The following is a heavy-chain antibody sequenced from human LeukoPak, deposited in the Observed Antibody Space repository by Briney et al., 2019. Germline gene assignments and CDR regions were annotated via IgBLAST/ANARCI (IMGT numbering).Heavy chain of an antibody. Sequence: ASVKVSCKASGYTFTSYGISWVRQAPGQGLEWMGWISAYNGNTNYAQKLQGRVTMTTDTSTSTAYMELRSLRSDDTAVYYCARGLTAFGESSAPFDYWGQGTLVTVSS. CDR2: ISAYNGNT. CDR3: ARGLTAFGESSAPFDY. CDR1: GYTFTSYG. V-gene: IGHV1-18*04. D-gene: IGHD3-10*01. J-gene: IGHJ4*02.